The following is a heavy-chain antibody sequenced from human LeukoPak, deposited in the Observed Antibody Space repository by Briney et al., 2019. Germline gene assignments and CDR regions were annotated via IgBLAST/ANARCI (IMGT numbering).Heavy chain of an antibody. J-gene: IGHJ3*02. D-gene: IGHD6-19*01. Sequence: SGPALVKPTQTLTLTCTFSGFSLTTRGMCVSWIRQPPGKALEWLAHIDWDGDTYYSTSLKTRLTISKDTSKNQVVLTMTNMDPVDTGTYYCARWDLAAAFDIWGHGTLVTVSS. V-gene: IGHV2-70*01. CDR1: GFSLTTRGMC. CDR2: IDWDGDT. CDR3: ARWDLAAAFDI.